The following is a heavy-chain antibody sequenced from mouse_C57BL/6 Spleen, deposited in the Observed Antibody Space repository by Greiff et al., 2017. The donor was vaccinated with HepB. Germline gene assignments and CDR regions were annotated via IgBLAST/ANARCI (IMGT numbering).Heavy chain of an antibody. V-gene: IGHV7-3*01. CDR2: IRNKANGYTT. D-gene: IGHD2-5*01. J-gene: IGHJ2*01. CDR3: ARYKAYYSNFGYFDY. Sequence: EVQGVESGGGLVQPGGSLSLSCAASGFTFTDYYMSWVRQPPGKALEWLGFIRNKANGYTTEYSASVKGRFTISRDNSQSILYLQMNALRAEDSATYYCARYKAYYSNFGYFDYWGQGTTLTVSS. CDR1: GFTFTDYY.